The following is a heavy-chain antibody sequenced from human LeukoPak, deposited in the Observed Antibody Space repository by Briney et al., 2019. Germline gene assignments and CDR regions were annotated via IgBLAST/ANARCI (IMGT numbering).Heavy chain of an antibody. V-gene: IGHV3-21*01. CDR2: ISSSSSYI. D-gene: IGHD2-2*01. Sequence: PGGSLRLSCAASGFSFSGYSMNWVRQAPGKGLEWVSSISSSSSYIYYADSVKGRFTISRDNAKNSLYLQMNSLRAEDTAVYYCAHLGDIVVVRAQGTLITVSS. CDR3: AHLGDIVVV. CDR1: GFSFSGYS. J-gene: IGHJ4*02.